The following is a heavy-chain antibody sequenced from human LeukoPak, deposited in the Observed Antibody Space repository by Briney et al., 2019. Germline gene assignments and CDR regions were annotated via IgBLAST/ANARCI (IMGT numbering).Heavy chain of an antibody. CDR1: GFNFGSYW. J-gene: IGHJ4*02. Sequence: GGSLRLSCAASGFNFGSYWMNWARQAPGKGLEWVANIRGDGSDKVYVGSVRGRFTTSRDNADNSLYLQMNSLSVDDTAVYYCARGLNSAIDFWGQGALVTVSS. V-gene: IGHV3-7*04. CDR2: IRGDGSDK. CDR3: ARGLNSAIDF.